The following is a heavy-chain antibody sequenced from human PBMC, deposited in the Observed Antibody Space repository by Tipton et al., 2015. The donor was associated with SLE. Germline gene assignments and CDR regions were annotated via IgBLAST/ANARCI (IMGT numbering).Heavy chain of an antibody. J-gene: IGHJ4*02. CDR2: INHSGST. Sequence: LRLSCAVYGGSFSGYYWSWIRQPPEKGLEWIGEINHSGSTNYNPSLKSRVTISLDTSKNQFSLKLRSVTAADTAVYYCARGAETFYYFDYWGQGTLVTVSS. CDR3: ARGAETFYYFDY. CDR1: GGSFSGYY. V-gene: IGHV4-34*01.